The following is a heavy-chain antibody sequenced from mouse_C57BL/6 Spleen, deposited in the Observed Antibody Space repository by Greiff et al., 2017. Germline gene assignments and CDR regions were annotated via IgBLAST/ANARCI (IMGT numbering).Heavy chain of an antibody. D-gene: IGHD2-1*01. CDR3: ARWGYGNLTMDY. CDR2: GYPSDSET. CDR1: GYTFTSYW. Sequence: QVQLQQPGAELVRPGSSVKLSCKASGYTFTSYWMDWVKQRPGQGLELIGNGYPSDSETHYNQKFKDKATLTVDKYSSTAYMQLSSMTSEDYAVYYCARWGYGNLTMDYWGQGTSVTVSS. J-gene: IGHJ4*01. V-gene: IGHV1-61*01.